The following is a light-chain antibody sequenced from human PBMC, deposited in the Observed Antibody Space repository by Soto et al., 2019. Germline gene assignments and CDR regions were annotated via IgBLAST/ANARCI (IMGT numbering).Light chain of an antibody. CDR3: SSYAGSNNPYV. CDR2: EVS. V-gene: IGLV2-8*01. CDR1: SSDVGSYNY. Sequence: QSVLTQPPSTSGSPGQSVTISCTGTSSDVGSYNYVSWYQQHPGKAPKIMIYEVSKRPSGVPDRFSGSKSGNTASLTVSGLQAEDEADYYCSSYAGSNNPYVFGTGTKLTVL. J-gene: IGLJ1*01.